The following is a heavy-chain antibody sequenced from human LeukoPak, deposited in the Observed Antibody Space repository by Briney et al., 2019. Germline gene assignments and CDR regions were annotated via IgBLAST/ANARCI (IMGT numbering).Heavy chain of an antibody. Sequence: PEGSLRLSCAASGFTFSSYWMNWVRQAPGKGLEWMANIKQDGSEKYYVDSVKGRFTISRDNAKNSLYLQMSSLRAEDTAVYYCARAYQGYSSSWSLFDYWGQGTLVTVSS. CDR2: IKQDGSEK. D-gene: IGHD6-13*01. CDR1: GFTFSSYW. V-gene: IGHV3-7*04. CDR3: ARAYQGYSSSWSLFDY. J-gene: IGHJ4*02.